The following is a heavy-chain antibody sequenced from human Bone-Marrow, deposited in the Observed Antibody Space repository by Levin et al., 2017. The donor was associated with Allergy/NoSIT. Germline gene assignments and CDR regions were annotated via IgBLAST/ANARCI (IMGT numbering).Heavy chain of an antibody. CDR2: ITPILGMT. V-gene: IGHV1-69*02. CDR3: ATGGHSSGYYPDVY. D-gene: IGHD3-22*01. CDR1: GGTFSSYS. Sequence: SVKVSCKASGGTFSSYSFSWVRQAPGQGLEWMGRITPILGMTNYAQKFQGRVTITADKSTSAAYLELSSLRSEDTAVYYCATGGHSSGYYPDVYWGQGALVTVSS. J-gene: IGHJ4*02.